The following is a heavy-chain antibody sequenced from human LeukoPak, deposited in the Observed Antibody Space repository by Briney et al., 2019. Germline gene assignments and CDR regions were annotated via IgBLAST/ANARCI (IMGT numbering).Heavy chain of an antibody. Sequence: PGGSLRLSCAASGFTFSDSYMTWVRQAPGKGVGWVAYISGSGHDINYSDSVKGRFTISRDNAKNSLYLQMSSLRVEDTAVYYCTRDPRHFDSCGQGTLVTVSS. J-gene: IGHJ5*01. D-gene: IGHD6-6*01. CDR3: TRDPRHFDS. CDR1: GFTFSDSY. V-gene: IGHV3-11*04. CDR2: ISGSGHDI.